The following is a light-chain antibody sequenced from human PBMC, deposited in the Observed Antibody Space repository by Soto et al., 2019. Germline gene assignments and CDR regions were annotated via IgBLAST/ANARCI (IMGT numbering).Light chain of an antibody. CDR2: AAS. CDR1: QDISSW. Sequence: DIQMTQSPSSLSASVGDRVTITCRASQDISSWLAWFQQKPGQAPKLLIYAASSLRSGVPSRFSGSGSGTDFTLTIASLQPEDFATYHCQQSDSFPYTFGQGPKVDIK. V-gene: IGKV1D-12*01. CDR3: QQSDSFPYT. J-gene: IGKJ2*01.